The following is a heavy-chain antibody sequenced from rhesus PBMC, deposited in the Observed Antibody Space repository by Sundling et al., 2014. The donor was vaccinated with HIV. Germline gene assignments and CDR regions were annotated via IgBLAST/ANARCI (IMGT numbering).Heavy chain of an antibody. V-gene: IGHV4-165*01. CDR2: ISGSSGST. Sequence: QAHLQQSGPGLVRPSETLSLTCAVSGASISGHYWGWIRQPPGKGLQWIGYISGSSGSTDYNPSLKSRVTISTDTSKNQFSLKMNSVTAADTAVYYCARIYSGFSFDAFDFWGQGLRVTVSS. CDR1: GASISGHY. CDR3: ARIYSGFSFDAFDF. D-gene: IGHD6-31*01. J-gene: IGHJ3*01.